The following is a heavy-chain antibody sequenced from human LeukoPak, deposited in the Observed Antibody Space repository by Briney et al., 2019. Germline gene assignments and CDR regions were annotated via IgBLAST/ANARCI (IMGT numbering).Heavy chain of an antibody. J-gene: IGHJ4*02. CDR2: IYTSGST. D-gene: IGHD3-10*01. CDR3: ARATMFRDFDY. CDR1: GVSITSGNYY. V-gene: IGHV4-61*02. Sequence: PSETLSLTCIVSGVSITSGNYYWAWIRQPAGKGLEWIGRIYTSGSTNYNPSLKSRVTMSVDTSKNQFSLKLSSVTAADTAVYYCARATMFRDFDYWGQGTLVTVSS.